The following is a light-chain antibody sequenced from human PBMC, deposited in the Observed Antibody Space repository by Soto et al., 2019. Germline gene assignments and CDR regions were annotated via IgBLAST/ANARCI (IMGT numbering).Light chain of an antibody. CDR2: DVS. Sequence: QSALTQPASVSGSPGQSITISCTGTSSDVGGYNYVSWYQQHPGKAPKLMIYDVSNRPSGVSNRFSGSKSGNTASLTISGLQAEDEADYYCSSYTSRIPVFGGGTQLTVL. CDR1: SSDVGGYNY. J-gene: IGLJ2*01. V-gene: IGLV2-14*01. CDR3: SSYTSRIPV.